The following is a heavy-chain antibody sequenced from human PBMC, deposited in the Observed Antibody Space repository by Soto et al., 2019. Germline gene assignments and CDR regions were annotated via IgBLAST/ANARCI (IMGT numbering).Heavy chain of an antibody. J-gene: IGHJ4*02. CDR3: ARAVGDPLYYLDY. D-gene: IGHD6-19*01. V-gene: IGHV4-59*08. Sequence: QVQLHESGPGLVRPSETLSLTCTVSSDSISSYYWIWIRQSPGKGLEWIGYTDYSGNTNYNPSLKRRVTISGDTSKNLFPRRLSSVTAADTAVYYCARAVGDPLYYLDYWGQGTLVTVSS. CDR1: SDSISSYY. CDR2: TDYSGNT.